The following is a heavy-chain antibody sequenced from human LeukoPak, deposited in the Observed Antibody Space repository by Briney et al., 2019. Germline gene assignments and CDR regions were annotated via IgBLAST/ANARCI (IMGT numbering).Heavy chain of an antibody. J-gene: IGHJ4*02. Sequence: SETLSLTCTVSGGSISNYYWSWIRQPPGKGLEWIGYIYYSGSTYYNPSLKSRVTISVDTSKNQFSLKLSSVTAADTAVYYCAREDFSDYYDSSGYGGFDYWGQGTLVTVSS. V-gene: IGHV4-59*12. CDR2: IYYSGST. CDR3: AREDFSDYYDSSGYGGFDY. D-gene: IGHD3-22*01. CDR1: GGSISNYY.